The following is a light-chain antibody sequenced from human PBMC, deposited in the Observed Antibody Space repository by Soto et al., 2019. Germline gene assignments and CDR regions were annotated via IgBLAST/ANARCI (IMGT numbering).Light chain of an antibody. Sequence: QSALTQPPSVSGSPGQSVTISCTGTSFDIVSYNRVSWHQHSPASPPKLLIYEDRNRPSGVPDRCSGSKSCNTSSLTISGLQTADEANCFCCLYTIDNTYVFGAGTKLTVL. CDR2: EDR. J-gene: IGLJ1*01. CDR3: CLYTIDNTYV. V-gene: IGLV2-18*01. CDR1: SFDIVSYNR.